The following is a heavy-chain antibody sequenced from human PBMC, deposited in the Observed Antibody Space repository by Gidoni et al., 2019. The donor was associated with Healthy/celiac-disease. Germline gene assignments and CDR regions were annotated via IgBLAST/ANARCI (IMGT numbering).Heavy chain of an antibody. Sequence: EVQLVESGGGLVKPGGSLRLSCAASGFTFSSYSMNWARQAPGKGLEWVSSISSSSSYIYYADSVKGRFTISRDNAKNSLYLQMNSLRAEDTAVYYCARNTMVRGVIYYAFDIWGQGTMVTVSS. V-gene: IGHV3-21*01. D-gene: IGHD3-10*01. CDR3: ARNTMVRGVIYYAFDI. J-gene: IGHJ3*02. CDR2: ISSSSSYI. CDR1: GFTFSSYS.